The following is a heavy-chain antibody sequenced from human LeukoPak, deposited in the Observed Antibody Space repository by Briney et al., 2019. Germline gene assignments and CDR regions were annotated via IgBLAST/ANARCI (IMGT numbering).Heavy chain of an antibody. CDR2: INHSGST. CDR3: ARAPKRGSSWRLDY. J-gene: IGHJ4*02. Sequence: PSETLSLTCAVYGGSFSGYYWSWIRQPPGKGLEWIGEINHSGSTNYSPSLKSRVTISVDTSKNQFSLKLSSVTAADTAVYYCARAPKRGSSWRLDYWGQGTLVTVSS. V-gene: IGHV4-34*01. CDR1: GGSFSGYY. D-gene: IGHD6-13*01.